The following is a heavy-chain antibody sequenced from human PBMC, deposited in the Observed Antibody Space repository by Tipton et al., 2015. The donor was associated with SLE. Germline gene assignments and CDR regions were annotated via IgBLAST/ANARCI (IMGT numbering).Heavy chain of an antibody. CDR2: IKQDGSEK. CDR3: ARDGFIVVVPAFDY. Sequence: GFLRLSCAASGFTFSSYWMSWVRQAPGKGLEWVANIKQDGSEKYYVDSLKERLTISRDNAKNTLYLQMNSLRAEDTAVYYCARDGFIVVVPAFDYWGQGTLVTVSS. J-gene: IGHJ4*02. CDR1: GFTFSSYW. V-gene: IGHV3-7*01. D-gene: IGHD2-2*01.